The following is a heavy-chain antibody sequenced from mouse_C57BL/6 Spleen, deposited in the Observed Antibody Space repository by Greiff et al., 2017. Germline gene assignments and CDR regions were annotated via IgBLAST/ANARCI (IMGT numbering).Heavy chain of an antibody. D-gene: IGHD2-4*01. CDR1: GYTFTSYW. J-gene: IGHJ4*01. CDR2: IYPGSGST. V-gene: IGHV1-55*01. Sequence: VQLQQPGAELVKPGASVKMSCKASGYTFTSYWITWVKQRPGQGLEWIGDIYPGSGSTNYNEKFKSKATLTVDPSSSTAYMQLSSLTSEDSAVYCCARCDYDGDAMDYWGQGTSVTVSS. CDR3: ARCDYDGDAMDY.